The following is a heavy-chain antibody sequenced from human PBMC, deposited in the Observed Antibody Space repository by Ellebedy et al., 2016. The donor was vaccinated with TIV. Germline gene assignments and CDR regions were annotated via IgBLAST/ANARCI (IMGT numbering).Heavy chain of an antibody. CDR3: ARGQGWLGAFNF. CDR1: RYTFSTSD. Sequence: AASVQVSCKASRYTFSTSDINWVRQATGQGLEWMGWMNPKSGNTGYAQKFQGRVTITRNTSITTAYMELSSLRFEDTAVYYCARGQGWLGAFNFWGQGTMVSVSS. CDR2: MNPKSGNT. J-gene: IGHJ3*01. D-gene: IGHD5-24*01. V-gene: IGHV1-8*03.